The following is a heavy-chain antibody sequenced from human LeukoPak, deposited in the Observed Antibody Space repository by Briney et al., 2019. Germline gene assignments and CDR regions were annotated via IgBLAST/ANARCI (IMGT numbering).Heavy chain of an antibody. CDR2: IRYDGSNK. Sequence: GGSLRLSCAASGFTFSSYGMHWVRQAPGKGLEWVAFIRYDGSNKYYADSVKGRFTISRDNSKNTLYPQMNSLRAEDTAVYYCAKNPGDYCSSTSCYIYMDVWGKGTTVTVSS. CDR3: AKNPGDYCSSTSCYIYMDV. D-gene: IGHD2-2*02. J-gene: IGHJ6*03. V-gene: IGHV3-30*02. CDR1: GFTFSSYG.